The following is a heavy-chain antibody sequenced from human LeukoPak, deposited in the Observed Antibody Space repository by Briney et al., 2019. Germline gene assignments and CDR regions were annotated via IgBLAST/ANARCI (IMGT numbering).Heavy chain of an antibody. V-gene: IGHV3-53*01. Sequence: GGSLRLSCAASGFTISSNYMSWVRQAPGKGLEWVSVIHTGGSTYYADSVKGRFTISRDTSNNTLYLQMNSLRADDTAVYYCAREGKWLQLRYFDYWGQGTLVTVSS. CDR3: AREGKWLQLRYFDY. D-gene: IGHD5-24*01. J-gene: IGHJ4*02. CDR2: IHTGGST. CDR1: GFTISSNY.